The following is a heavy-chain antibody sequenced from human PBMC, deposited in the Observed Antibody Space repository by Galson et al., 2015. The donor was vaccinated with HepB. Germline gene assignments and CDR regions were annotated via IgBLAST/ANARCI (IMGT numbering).Heavy chain of an antibody. CDR1: GFTFSSYS. Sequence: SLRLSCAASGFTFSSYSMNWVRQAPGKGLEWVSYISSSSSTIYYADSVKGRFAISRDNAKNSLYLQMNSLRAEDTAVYYCARDGGVYYASSGYDYWGQGTLVTVSS. D-gene: IGHD3-22*01. V-gene: IGHV3-48*04. J-gene: IGHJ4*02. CDR2: ISSSSSTI. CDR3: ARDGGVYYASSGYDY.